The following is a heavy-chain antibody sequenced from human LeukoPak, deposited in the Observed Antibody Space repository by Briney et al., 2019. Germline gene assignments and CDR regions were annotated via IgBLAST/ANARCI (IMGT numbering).Heavy chain of an antibody. V-gene: IGHV4-30-4*01. J-gene: IGHJ4*02. CDR1: GGSISSGDYY. Sequence: SQTLSLTCTVSGGSISSGDYYWSWIRQPPGKGLEWIGYIYYSGSTYYNPSLKSRVTISVDTSKNQFSLKLSSVTAADTAVYYCARGGYDYVWGSYRLPQGPFDYWGQGTLVTVSS. CDR2: IYYSGST. CDR3: ARGGYDYVWGSYRLPQGPFDY. D-gene: IGHD3-16*02.